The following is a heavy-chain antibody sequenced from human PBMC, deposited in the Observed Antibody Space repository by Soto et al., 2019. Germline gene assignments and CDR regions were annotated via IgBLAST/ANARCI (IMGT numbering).Heavy chain of an antibody. J-gene: IGHJ4*02. CDR1: GFTFSSYA. Sequence: PGGSLRLSCAASGFTFSSYAMHWVRQAPGKGLEWVAVISYDGSNKYYADSVKGRFTISRDNSKNTLYLQMNSLRAEDTAVYYCARDLKGITMIVVGLDYWGQGTLVTVSS. CDR3: ARDLKGITMIVVGLDY. D-gene: IGHD3-22*01. CDR2: ISYDGSNK. V-gene: IGHV3-30-3*01.